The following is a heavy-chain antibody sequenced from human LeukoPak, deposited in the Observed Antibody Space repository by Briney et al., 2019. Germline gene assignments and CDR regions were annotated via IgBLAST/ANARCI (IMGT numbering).Heavy chain of an antibody. CDR3: ARDRDYYGSGSYYVDY. D-gene: IGHD3-10*01. CDR2: IRPSGGST. V-gene: IGHV1-46*01. CDR1: GYTFTSYY. Sequence: ALVKVSCKASGYTFTSYYMHWVRQAPGQGLEWMGIIRPSGGSTSYAQKFQGRLTMTRDTSTTTVYMELSSLRSEDTAVYYCARDRDYYGSGSYYVDYWGQGTLVTVSS. J-gene: IGHJ4*02.